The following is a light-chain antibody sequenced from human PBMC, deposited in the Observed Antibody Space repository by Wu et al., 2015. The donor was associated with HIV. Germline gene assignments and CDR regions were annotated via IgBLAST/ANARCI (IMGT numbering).Light chain of an antibody. CDR1: QNILTF. CDR2: ASS. J-gene: IGKJ1*01. Sequence: DTQMTQSPSSLSASVGDRVTITCRASQNILTFLNWYQQKPGEAPRLVIYASSYLQSGVPPRFSGSGSGTDFTFTINSLQLEDVATYYCQQSHDIPRTFGQGTKVEI. CDR3: QQSHDIPRT. V-gene: IGKV1-39*01.